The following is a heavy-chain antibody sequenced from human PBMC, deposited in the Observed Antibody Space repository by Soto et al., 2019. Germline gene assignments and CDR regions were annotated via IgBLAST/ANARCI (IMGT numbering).Heavy chain of an antibody. J-gene: IGHJ6*03. Sequence: QVQLLQSGAEVKKPGASVKVSCKASGYTFTNYGITWVRQAPGQGLEWMGWISAYNGNTHYTQRLQGRVTMTTDTSPGTAYMGLRGLRSDDTAVYYGAKVRQLVDYFYYTMDVWGKGTTVTVSS. CDR1: GYTFTNYG. V-gene: IGHV1-18*01. CDR2: ISAYNGNT. CDR3: AKVRQLVDYFYYTMDV. D-gene: IGHD6-6*01.